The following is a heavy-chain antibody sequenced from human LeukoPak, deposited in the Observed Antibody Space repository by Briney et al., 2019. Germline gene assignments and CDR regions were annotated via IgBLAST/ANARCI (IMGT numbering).Heavy chain of an antibody. V-gene: IGHV1-69*13. Sequence: SVKVSCKASGGTFSSYAISWVRQAPGQGLEWMGGIIPIFGAANYAQKFQGRVTITSDESTSTAYMELSSLRSEDTAVYYCARDRGIAVAGVFDYWGQGTLVTVSS. CDR2: IIPIFGAA. D-gene: IGHD6-19*01. CDR3: ARDRGIAVAGVFDY. J-gene: IGHJ4*02. CDR1: GGTFSSYA.